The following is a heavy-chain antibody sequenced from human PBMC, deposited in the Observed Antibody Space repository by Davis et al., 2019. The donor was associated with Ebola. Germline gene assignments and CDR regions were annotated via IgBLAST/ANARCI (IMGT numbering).Heavy chain of an antibody. J-gene: IGHJ6*02. V-gene: IGHV1-18*01. CDR2: ISAYNGNT. CDR1: GYTFTSYG. CDR3: AREGVVKMIPYGMDV. D-gene: IGHD3-3*01. Sequence: AASVKVSCKASGYTFTSYGISWVRQAPGQGLEWMGWISAYNGNTNYAQKLQGRVTMTTDTSTSTAYMELRSLRSDDTAVYYCAREGVVKMIPYGMDVWGQGTTVTVSS.